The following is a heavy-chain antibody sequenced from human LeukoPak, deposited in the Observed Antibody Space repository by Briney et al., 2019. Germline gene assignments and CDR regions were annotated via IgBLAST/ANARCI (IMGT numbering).Heavy chain of an antibody. V-gene: IGHV3-21*01. CDR3: AREAGGSGWYGGDYYFDY. CDR2: ISSSSSYI. J-gene: IGHJ4*02. D-gene: IGHD6-19*01. CDR1: GFTFSSYS. Sequence: PGGSLRLSCAASGFTFSSYSMNWVRQAPGKGLEWVSSISSSSSYIYYADSVKGRFTISRDNAKNSLYLQMNSLRAEDTAVYYCAREAGGSGWYGGDYYFDYWGQGTLVTVSS.